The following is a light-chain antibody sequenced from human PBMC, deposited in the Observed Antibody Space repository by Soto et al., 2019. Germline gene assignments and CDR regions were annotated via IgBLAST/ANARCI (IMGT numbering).Light chain of an antibody. CDR1: QTISFY. CDR2: ATS. CDR3: QQSFSTPHT. V-gene: IGKV1-39*01. Sequence: IRMTQSPSSLSASVGDTVTITCRASQTISFYLNWYQQKPGRTPNLLIYATSSLQSGVPSRFDGSGSGTEVTLTISSLQPDDFATYYCQQSFSTPHTFGQGTKLELK. J-gene: IGKJ2*01.